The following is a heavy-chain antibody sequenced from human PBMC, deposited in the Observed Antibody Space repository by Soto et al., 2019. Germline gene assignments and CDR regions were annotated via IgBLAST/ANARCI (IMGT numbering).Heavy chain of an antibody. CDR2: INPSGGST. CDR1: GYTITSYY. V-gene: IGHV1-46*01. D-gene: IGHD6-19*01. J-gene: IGHJ4*02. CDR3: ARDQWPYPFFDY. Sequence: QVQLVQSGAEVKKPGASVKVSCKASGYTITSYYMHWVRQAPGQGLEWMGIINPSGGSTSYAQKFQGRVTMTRDTSTSTVYMELSSLRSEDTAVYYCARDQWPYPFFDYWGQGTLVTVSS.